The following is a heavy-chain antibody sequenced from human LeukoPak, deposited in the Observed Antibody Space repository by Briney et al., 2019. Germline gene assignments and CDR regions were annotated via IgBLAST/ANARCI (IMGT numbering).Heavy chain of an antibody. J-gene: IGHJ3*02. CDR2: IYSGGST. V-gene: IGHV3-53*01. CDR3: ARGQVVVTAGAAFDI. D-gene: IGHD2-21*02. Sequence: GGSLRLSCAASGFTVSSYYMSWVRQAPGKGLEWVSVIYSGGSTYYADAVKGRFTISRDDSKNTLYLQMNSLRVEDTAVYYCARGQVVVTAGAAFDIWGQGTMVTVSS. CDR1: GFTVSSYY.